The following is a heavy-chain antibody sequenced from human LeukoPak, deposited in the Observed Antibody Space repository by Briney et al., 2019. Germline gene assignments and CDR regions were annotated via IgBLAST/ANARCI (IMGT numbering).Heavy chain of an antibody. CDR2: TNWDTNNV. CDR1: GYYFGDYG. D-gene: IGHD2-15*01. Sequence: GWSLRLSCVASGYYFGDYGMHWVRQAPGKGLEWVSGTNWDTNNVGYADSVKGRFTISRDNAKNSLYLQMNSLRAEDTAVYYCAKDIGYCGGGSCSSDYFGLDVWDLGTTVTVSS. CDR3: AKDIGYCGGGSCSSDYFGLDV. J-gene: IGHJ6*02. V-gene: IGHV3-9*01.